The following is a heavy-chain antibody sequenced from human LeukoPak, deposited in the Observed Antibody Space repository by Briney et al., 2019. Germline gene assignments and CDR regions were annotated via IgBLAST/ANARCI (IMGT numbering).Heavy chain of an antibody. CDR3: ASGSLTRNAFDI. V-gene: IGHV4-38-2*01. CDR1: GYSISSGYY. D-gene: IGHD1-26*01. Sequence: SETLSLTCAVSGYSISSGYYWGWIRQPPGKGLEWIGTIYHSRSTYYNPSLKSRLTISVDTSKNHFSLKLSSVTAADTAIYYGASGSLTRNAFDIWGQGTMVTVSS. J-gene: IGHJ3*02. CDR2: IYHSRST.